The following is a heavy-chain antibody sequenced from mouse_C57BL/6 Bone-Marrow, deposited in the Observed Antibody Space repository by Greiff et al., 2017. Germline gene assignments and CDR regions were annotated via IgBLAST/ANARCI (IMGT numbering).Heavy chain of an antibody. D-gene: IGHD2-3*01. CDR2: IDPNRGGT. Sequence: QVQLQQPGAELVKPGASVKLSCKASGYTFTSYWMHWVKQRPGRGLEWIGRIDPNRGGTKYNEKFKSKATLTVDKPSSTAYMQLSSLASEDSAVYYCARNGYYSSLFADGVQGTLVTVSA. CDR3: ARNGYYSSLFAD. J-gene: IGHJ3*01. V-gene: IGHV1-72*01. CDR1: GYTFTSYW.